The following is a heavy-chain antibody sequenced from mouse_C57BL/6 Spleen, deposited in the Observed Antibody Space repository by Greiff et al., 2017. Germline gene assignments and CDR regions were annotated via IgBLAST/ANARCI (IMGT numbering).Heavy chain of an antibody. D-gene: IGHD2-5*01. CDR2: IYPGSGNT. CDR1: GYSFTSYY. CDR3: ARDYSNYYAMDY. Sequence: QVQLKHSGPELVKPGASVKISCKASGYSFTSYYIHWVKQRPGQGLEWIGWIYPGSGNTKYNEKFKGKATLTADTSSSTAYMQLSSLTSEDSAVYYCARDYSNYYAMDYWGQGTSVTVSS. J-gene: IGHJ4*01. V-gene: IGHV1-66*01.